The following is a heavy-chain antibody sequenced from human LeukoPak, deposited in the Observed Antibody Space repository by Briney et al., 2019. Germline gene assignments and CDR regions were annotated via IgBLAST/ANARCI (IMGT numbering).Heavy chain of an antibody. CDR2: IYYSGST. Sequence: SETLSLTCTVSGGSISSYYWSWIRQPPGKGLEWIGYIYYSGSTNYNPSLKSRVTISVDASKNQFSLKLSSVTAADTAVYYCARERGDGYTYFDYWGQGTLVTVSS. CDR1: GGSISSYY. CDR3: ARERGDGYTYFDY. D-gene: IGHD5-24*01. J-gene: IGHJ4*02. V-gene: IGHV4-59*01.